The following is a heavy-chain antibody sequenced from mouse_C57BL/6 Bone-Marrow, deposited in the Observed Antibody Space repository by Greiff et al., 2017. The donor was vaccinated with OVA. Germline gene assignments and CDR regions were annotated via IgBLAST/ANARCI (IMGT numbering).Heavy chain of an antibody. Sequence: DVKLVESGGDLVKPGGSLKLSCAASGFTFSSYGMSWVRQTPDKRLEWVATISSGGSYTYYPDSVKGRFTISRDNAKNTLYLQMSSLKSEDTAMYYCALGIITGAYWGQGTLVTVSA. V-gene: IGHV5-6*02. CDR3: ALGIITGAY. CDR1: GFTFSSYG. CDR2: ISSGGSYT. J-gene: IGHJ3*01. D-gene: IGHD1-1*01.